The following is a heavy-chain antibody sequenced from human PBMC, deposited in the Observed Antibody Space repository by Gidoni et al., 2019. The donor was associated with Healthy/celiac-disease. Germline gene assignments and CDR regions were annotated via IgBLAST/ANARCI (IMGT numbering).Heavy chain of an antibody. V-gene: IGHV1-69*06. D-gene: IGHD2-8*01. CDR1: VVTLSSYA. CDR3: AALKGYCTNGVCSNHP. J-gene: IGHJ5*02. CDR2: IIPIFGTA. Sequence: QVLLVQSGAEVKKPGSSVKVSCKASVVTLSSYAISWVRQAPGQGLEWMGGIIPIFGTANYAQKFQGRVTITADKSTSTAYMELSSLRSEDTAVYYCAALKGYCTNGVCSNHPWGQGTLVTVSS.